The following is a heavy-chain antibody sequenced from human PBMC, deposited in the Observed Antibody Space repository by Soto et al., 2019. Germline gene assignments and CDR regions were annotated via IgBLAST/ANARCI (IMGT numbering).Heavy chain of an antibody. D-gene: IGHD5-12*01. CDR3: ARDPVEMATTPNSDALDI. CDR1: GFTVSSNY. CDR2: IYSGGST. V-gene: IGHV3-53*02. Sequence: EVQLVETGGGLIQPGGSLRLSCAASGFTVSSNYMSWVRQAPGKGLEWVSVIYSGGSTYYADSVKGRFTISRDNSKNTLYLQMNSLRAEDTAVYYCARDPVEMATTPNSDALDIWGQGTMVTVSS. J-gene: IGHJ3*02.